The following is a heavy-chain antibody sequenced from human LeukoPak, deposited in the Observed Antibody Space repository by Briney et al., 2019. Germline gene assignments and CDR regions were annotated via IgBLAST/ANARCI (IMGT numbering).Heavy chain of an antibody. D-gene: IGHD6-19*01. J-gene: IGHJ4*02. CDR2: IWYDGSEK. CDR1: GFTFSSYG. V-gene: IGHV3-33*08. CDR3: ARLGLGWSLDY. Sequence: GGSLRLSCEASGFTFSSYGMHWARQAPGKGLEWVAVIWYDGSEKYYADSVKGRFTISRDQSKNTVYLQMNSLRVEDTAVYYCARLGLGWSLDYWGQGILVTVS.